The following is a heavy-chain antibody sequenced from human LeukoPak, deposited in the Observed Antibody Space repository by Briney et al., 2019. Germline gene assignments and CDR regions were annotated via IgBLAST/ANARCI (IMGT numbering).Heavy chain of an antibody. D-gene: IGHD2-8*01. V-gene: IGHV3-69-1*02. Sequence: GGSLRLSCASSGFTFSSYGMSWVRQAPGKGLEWVSSISGSGNTYYADSVKGRFTISRDNAKNSLYLQMNSLRAEDTAVYYCARDRGYCTNGVCYELVYWGQGTLVTVSS. J-gene: IGHJ4*02. CDR2: ISGSGNT. CDR3: ARDRGYCTNGVCYELVY. CDR1: GFTFSSYG.